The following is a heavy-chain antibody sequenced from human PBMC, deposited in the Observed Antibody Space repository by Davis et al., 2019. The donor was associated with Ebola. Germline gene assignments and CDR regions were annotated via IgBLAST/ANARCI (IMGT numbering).Heavy chain of an antibody. CDR2: INHSGST. CDR3: ASLSPDGMDV. J-gene: IGHJ6*02. V-gene: IGHV4-34*01. CDR1: GGSFSGYY. Sequence: MPSETLSLTCAVYGGSFSGYYWGWIRQPPGKGLEWIGEINHSGSTNYNPSLKSRVTISVDTSKNQFSLKLSSVTAADTAVYYCASLSPDGMDVWGQGTTVTVSS.